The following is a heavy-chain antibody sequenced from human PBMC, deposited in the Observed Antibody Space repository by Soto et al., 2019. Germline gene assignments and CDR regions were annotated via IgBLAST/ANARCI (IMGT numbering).Heavy chain of an antibody. J-gene: IGHJ4*02. CDR2: ISYDGSDT. V-gene: IGHV3-30*18. CDR3: AKDLGYGTFGFDY. CDR1: GFTFSSYG. Sequence: PGGSLRLSCAASGFTFSSYGMHWVRQAPGKGLEWVAVISYDGSDTYYIDSVKGRFTISRDNSNSTLYLQMNDLRVEDTAVYYCAKDLGYGTFGFDYWGQGTLVTVSS. D-gene: IGHD3-16*01.